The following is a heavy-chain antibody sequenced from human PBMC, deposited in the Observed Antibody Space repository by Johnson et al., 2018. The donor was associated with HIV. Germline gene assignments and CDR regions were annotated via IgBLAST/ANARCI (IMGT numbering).Heavy chain of an antibody. CDR3: ARGGITFGGVIAPGAFDI. J-gene: IGHJ3*02. V-gene: IGHV3-64*01. Sequence: VPLVESGGGVVQPGRSLRLSCAASGFTFSDHYMAWIRQAPGKGLEYVSAISSNGGSTYYTTSVKGRFTISRDNSKNTLYLQMGSLRAEDMAVYYCARGGITFGGVIAPGAFDIWGQGTMVTVSS. CDR1: GFTFSDHY. D-gene: IGHD3-16*02. CDR2: ISSNGGST.